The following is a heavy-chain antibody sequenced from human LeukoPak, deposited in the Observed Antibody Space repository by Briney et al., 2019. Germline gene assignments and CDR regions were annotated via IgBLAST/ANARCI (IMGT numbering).Heavy chain of an antibody. CDR3: AKDRGYSYGLRLDY. CDR1: GFTFDDYA. Sequence: PGGSLRLSCAASGFTFDDYAMHWVRQAPGKGLEWVSGISWNSGSIGYADSVKGRFTISRDNAKNSLYLQMNSLRAEDTALYYCAKDRGYSYGLRLDYWGQGTLVTVSS. V-gene: IGHV3-9*01. CDR2: ISWNSGSI. D-gene: IGHD5-18*01. J-gene: IGHJ4*02.